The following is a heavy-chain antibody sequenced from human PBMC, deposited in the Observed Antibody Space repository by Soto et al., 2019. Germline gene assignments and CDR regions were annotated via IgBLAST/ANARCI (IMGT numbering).Heavy chain of an antibody. CDR2: ISGSGGST. CDR3: AKGLPGYCSGGSCYLPLDY. Sequence: GSLRLYCAASGFTFSSYAMSWVRQAPGRGLDGVSAISGSGGSTYYADSVKGRFTISRDNSKNTLYLQMNSLRAEDTAVYYCAKGLPGYCSGGSCYLPLDYSGQGPLVTVSS. CDR1: GFTFSSYA. V-gene: IGHV3-23*01. D-gene: IGHD2-15*01. J-gene: IGHJ4*02.